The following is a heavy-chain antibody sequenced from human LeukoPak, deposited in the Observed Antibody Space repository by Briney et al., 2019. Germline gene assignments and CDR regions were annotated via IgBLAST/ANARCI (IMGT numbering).Heavy chain of an antibody. CDR1: GYTFTSYG. CDR3: ARVTSHTMIRGAFDY. Sequence: GASVKVSCKASGYTFTSYGISWVRQAPGQGLEWMGWISAYNGNTNYARKFQGRVTMTRDTSISTVYMELSSLRSDDTAVYFCARVTSHTMIRGAFDYWGQGTLVTVSS. CDR2: ISAYNGNT. D-gene: IGHD3-10*01. V-gene: IGHV1-18*01. J-gene: IGHJ4*02.